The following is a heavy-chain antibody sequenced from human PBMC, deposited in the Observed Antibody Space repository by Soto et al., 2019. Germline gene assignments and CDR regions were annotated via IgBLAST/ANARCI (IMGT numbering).Heavy chain of an antibody. V-gene: IGHV4-4*07. J-gene: IGHJ4*02. CDR2: IYSGGRN. Sequence: SDTVYLTCAACGGTLSGYYWSWIRQPAGKGLEWIGRIYSGGRNNYNPSLKSRVTMSVDTSKNQFSLRLSSVTAADTAMYYCARGSSRRDYWGQGTLVTLSS. CDR1: GGTLSGYY. D-gene: IGHD6-13*01. CDR3: ARGSSRRDY.